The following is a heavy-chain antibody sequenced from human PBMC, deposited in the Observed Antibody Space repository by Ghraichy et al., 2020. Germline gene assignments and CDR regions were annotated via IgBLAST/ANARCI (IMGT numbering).Heavy chain of an antibody. J-gene: IGHJ4*02. D-gene: IGHD6-13*01. CDR2: TYYTSRWDN. CDR3: ARIKAAAGVSRVDY. V-gene: IGHV6-1*01. Sequence: SQTLSLTCAITGDSVSSNSAAWHWIRQSPSRGLEWLGRTYYTSRWDNDYAVTVRGRITISPDTSKNQFSLHLKSVTPDDSAVYYCARIKAAAGVSRVDYWGQGTLVTVSS. CDR1: GDSVSSNSAA.